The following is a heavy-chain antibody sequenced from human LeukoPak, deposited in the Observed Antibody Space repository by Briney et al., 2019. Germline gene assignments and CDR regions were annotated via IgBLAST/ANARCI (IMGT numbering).Heavy chain of an antibody. CDR2: IYYSGST. J-gene: IGHJ4*02. Sequence: SETLSLTCTVSGGSISSSSYYWGWIRQPPGKGLERIGSIYYSGSTYYNPSLKSRVTISVDTSKNQFSLKLSSVTAADTAVYYCAIRYYYDSSGYLDYWGQGTLVTVSS. CDR3: AIRYYYDSSGYLDY. V-gene: IGHV4-39*07. D-gene: IGHD3-22*01. CDR1: GGSISSSSYY.